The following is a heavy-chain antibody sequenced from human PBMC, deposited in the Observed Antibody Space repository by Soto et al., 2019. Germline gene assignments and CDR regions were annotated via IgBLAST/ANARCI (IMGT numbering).Heavy chain of an antibody. CDR3: ARDCSGGSCYHGMDV. CDR2: ISSSGYI. Sequence: GGSLRLSCAASGYNFNSYTINWVRQAPGKRLEWLSSISSSGYIFSTDSVRGRFTISRDNAKNSVHLQINSLRADDTAVYFCARDCSGGSCYHGMDVWGQGTTVTVSS. CDR1: GYNFNSYT. V-gene: IGHV3-21*01. J-gene: IGHJ6*02. D-gene: IGHD2-15*01.